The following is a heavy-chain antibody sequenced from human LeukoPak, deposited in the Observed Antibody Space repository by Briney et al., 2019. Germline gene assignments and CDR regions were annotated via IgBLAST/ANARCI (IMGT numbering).Heavy chain of an antibody. CDR2: IYSSGDT. D-gene: IGHD2-15*01. CDR3: AREALVVAAHRGYYYGMDV. V-gene: IGHV4-4*07. CDR1: GVSINGYY. J-gene: IGHJ6*02. Sequence: PSETLSLTCSVSGVSINGYYWSWIRQTAGKGLEWIGHIYSSGDTNYNPSLKSRVTMSVDTSKNQFSLKLSSVTAADTAVYYCAREALVVAAHRGYYYGMDVWGQGTTVTVSS.